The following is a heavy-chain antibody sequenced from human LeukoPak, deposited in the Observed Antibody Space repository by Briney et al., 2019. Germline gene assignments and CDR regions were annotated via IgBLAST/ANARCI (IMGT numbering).Heavy chain of an antibody. CDR2: ISDTGKVV. CDR1: GFNFGDFA. J-gene: IGHJ4*02. CDR3: DNGEW. V-gene: IGHV3-23*01. D-gene: IGHD3-3*01. Sequence: GGSLRLSCIGSGFNFGDFAMSWVRQVPGRSPEFVSSISDTGKVVFYRDSVRGRATVSRGNSRSTLYLQLSDVRGDDTAVYYCDNGEWWGPGTQVVVSS.